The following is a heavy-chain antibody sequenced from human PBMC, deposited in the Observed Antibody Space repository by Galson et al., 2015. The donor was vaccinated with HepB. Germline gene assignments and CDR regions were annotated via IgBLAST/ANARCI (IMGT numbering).Heavy chain of an antibody. CDR2: IYSGGGT. Sequence: SLRLSCAASGLTVSNNYMSWVRQAPGKGLECVSVIYSGGGTNYADSVKGRFTISRDNSTNTVYLQMNSLRAEDTAVYYCARDPNAAATGTWGWGRGTLVTVSS. D-gene: IGHD6-13*01. V-gene: IGHV3-66*01. CDR3: ARDPNAAATGTWG. J-gene: IGHJ4*02. CDR1: GLTVSNNY.